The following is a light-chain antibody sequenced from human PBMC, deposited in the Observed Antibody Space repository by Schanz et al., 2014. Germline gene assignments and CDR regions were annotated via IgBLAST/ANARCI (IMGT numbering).Light chain of an antibody. J-gene: IGLJ3*02. CDR1: SSDVGSYGF. CDR3: CSYAGRPWV. Sequence: QSALTQPASVSGSPGQSITISCTGTSSDVGSYGFVSWYQHYPGKAPKVIIYEANKRPSGVSNRFSASKSGYTASLTISGLQAEDEADYYCCSYAGRPWVFGGGTKVTVL. V-gene: IGLV2-23*01. CDR2: EAN.